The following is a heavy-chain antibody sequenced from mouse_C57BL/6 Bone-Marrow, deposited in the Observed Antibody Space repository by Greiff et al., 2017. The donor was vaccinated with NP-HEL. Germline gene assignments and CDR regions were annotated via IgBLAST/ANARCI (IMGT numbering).Heavy chain of an antibody. V-gene: IGHV1-55*01. CDR1: GYTFTSYW. D-gene: IGHD1-1*01. CDR2: IYPGSGST. J-gene: IGHJ1*03. CDR3: ARDEDYYGSSYWYFDV. Sequence: QVQLQQSGAELVKPGASVKMSCKASGYTFTSYWITWVKQRPGQGLEWIGDIYPGSGSTNYNEKFKSKATLTVDTSSSTAYMQLSSLTSEDSAVYYCARDEDYYGSSYWYFDVWGTGTTVTVSS.